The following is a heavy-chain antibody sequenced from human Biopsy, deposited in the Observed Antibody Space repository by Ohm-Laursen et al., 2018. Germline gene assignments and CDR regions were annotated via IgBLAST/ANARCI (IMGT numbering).Heavy chain of an antibody. CDR1: GGTFSNYG. V-gene: IGHV1-69*06. J-gene: IGHJ1*01. Sequence: GDSVKVSCKAPGGTFSNYGVNWVRQAPGQGLEWLGGNIPTLGTGNYAQKFQDRVTVAADTSTSTATMELRSLRSDDTAVYYCATKLTGYFHHWGQGTLVIVSS. D-gene: IGHD3-9*01. CDR3: ATKLTGYFHH. CDR2: NIPTLGTG.